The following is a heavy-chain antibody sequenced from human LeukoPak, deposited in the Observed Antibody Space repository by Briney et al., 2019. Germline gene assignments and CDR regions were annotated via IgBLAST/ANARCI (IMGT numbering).Heavy chain of an antibody. CDR1: GYSFTNYG. Sequence: PGESLRISGKGSGYSFTNYGISWVRQMPGKGLEWMGRIDPSDSYSNYGPSFQGHVTISADRSISTAYLQWRSLKASDTAMYYCTRQLDYYDKRDYWGQGTLVTVAS. CDR3: TRQLDYYDKRDY. CDR2: IDPSDSYS. J-gene: IGHJ4*02. V-gene: IGHV5-10-1*01. D-gene: IGHD3-22*01.